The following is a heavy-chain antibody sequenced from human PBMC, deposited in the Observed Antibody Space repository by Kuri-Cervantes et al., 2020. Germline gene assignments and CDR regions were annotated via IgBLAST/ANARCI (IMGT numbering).Heavy chain of an antibody. D-gene: IGHD5-18*01. J-gene: IGHJ4*02. Sequence: ASVKVSCKGSGYSFTSYWIGWVRQMPGKGLEWMGIINPSGGSTSYAQKFQGRVTMTRDTSTSTVYMELSSLRSEDTAVYYCARDPLGTAMVFFDYWGQGTLVTVSS. CDR3: ARDPLGTAMVFFDY. V-gene: IGHV1-46*01. CDR1: GYSFTSYW. CDR2: INPSGGST.